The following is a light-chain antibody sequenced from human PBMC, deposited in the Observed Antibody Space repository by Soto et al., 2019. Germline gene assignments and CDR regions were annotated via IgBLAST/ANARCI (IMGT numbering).Light chain of an antibody. J-gene: IGLJ1*01. CDR2: EVS. CDR3: SSYTSISTLV. CDR1: SSDVGGHYY. V-gene: IGLV2-14*01. Sequence: QSALTQPASVSGSPGQSITISCSGTSSDVGGHYYVSWYQHHPGKAPKIMIYEVSNRPSGVSNRFSGSKSGNTASLTISGLQSEDEADYYCSSYTSISTLVFGTGTKLTVL.